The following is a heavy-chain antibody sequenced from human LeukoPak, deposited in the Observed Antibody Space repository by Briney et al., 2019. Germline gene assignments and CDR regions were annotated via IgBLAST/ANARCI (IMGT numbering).Heavy chain of an antibody. CDR2: ISYDGSNK. CDR3: AKDLDY. V-gene: IGHV3-30*18. CDR1: GFTFSSYG. J-gene: IGHJ4*02. Sequence: GGSLRLSCAASGFTFSSYGMHWVRQAPGKGLEWVAVISYDGSNKYYANSVKGRFTISRDNSKNTLYLQMNSLRAEDTAVYYCAKDLDYWGQGTLVTVSS.